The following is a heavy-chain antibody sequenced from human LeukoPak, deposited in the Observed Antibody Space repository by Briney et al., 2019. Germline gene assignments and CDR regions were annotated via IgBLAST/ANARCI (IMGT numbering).Heavy chain of an antibody. CDR2: IYPGESDT. Sequence: GESLKISCKGSGYTFSSYSIAWVPQIPGKGLGWMGIIYPGESDTRYSPSFQGQVTLSAHKSISTAYLQWRSLKASDIAMYDCARRDYSSKHFYYSGQGSLVSASS. D-gene: IGHD4-11*01. J-gene: IGHJ4*02. CDR1: GYTFSSYS. V-gene: IGHV5-51*01. CDR3: ARRDYSSKHFYY.